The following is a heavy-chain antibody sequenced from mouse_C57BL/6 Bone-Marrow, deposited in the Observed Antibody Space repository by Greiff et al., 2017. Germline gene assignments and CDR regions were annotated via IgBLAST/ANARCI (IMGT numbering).Heavy chain of an antibody. Sequence: QVQLQQSGPGLVQPSQSLSITCTVSGFSLTSYGVHWVRQSPGKGLEWLGVIWSGGSPDYNAAFISRLSISKDNSKSQVFFKMNSLQADDTAIYYCARNYYAMDDWGQGTSVTVSS. V-gene: IGHV2-2*01. CDR3: ARNYYAMDD. CDR2: IWSGGSP. CDR1: GFSLTSYG. J-gene: IGHJ4*01.